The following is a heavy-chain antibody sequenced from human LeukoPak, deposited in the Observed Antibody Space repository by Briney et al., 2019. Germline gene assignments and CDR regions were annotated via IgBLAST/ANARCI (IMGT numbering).Heavy chain of an antibody. V-gene: IGHV3-30*02. CDR1: GFTFSSYG. D-gene: IGHD3-22*01. CDR2: IRYDGSNK. Sequence: AGGSLRLSCAASGFTFSSYGMHWVRQAPGKGLEWVAFIRYDGSNKYYADSVKGRFTISRDNSKNTLYLQMNSLRAEDTAVYYCAKDRETYYYDSSGADYWGQGTLVTVSS. J-gene: IGHJ4*02. CDR3: AKDRETYYYDSSGADY.